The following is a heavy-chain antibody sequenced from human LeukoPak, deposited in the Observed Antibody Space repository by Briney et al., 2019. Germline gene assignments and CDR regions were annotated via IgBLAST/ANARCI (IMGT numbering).Heavy chain of an antibody. J-gene: IGHJ4*02. V-gene: IGHV3-48*03. Sequence: TGGSLRLSCAASGFTFSSYEMNWVRQAPGKGLDWVSYISSSGSAIYYADSVKGRFTISRDNAKNSLYLQMNSLRAEDTAVYYCARGPYSSNWYVDYWGQGTLVTVAS. CDR1: GFTFSSYE. CDR2: ISSSGSAI. CDR3: ARGPYSSNWYVDY. D-gene: IGHD6-13*01.